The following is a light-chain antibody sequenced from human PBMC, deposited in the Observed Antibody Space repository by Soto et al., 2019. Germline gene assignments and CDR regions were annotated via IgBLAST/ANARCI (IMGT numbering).Light chain of an antibody. CDR3: QQYNSYPT. CDR1: QSISSW. Sequence: DIQMTQSPSTLSASVGDRVTITCRASQSISSWLAWYQQKPGKAPKLLIYKASSLESGFPSRFSGSGSGTEFTLTISSLQPDDFATYYGQQYNSYPTFGQGTKVEIK. V-gene: IGKV1-5*03. J-gene: IGKJ1*01. CDR2: KAS.